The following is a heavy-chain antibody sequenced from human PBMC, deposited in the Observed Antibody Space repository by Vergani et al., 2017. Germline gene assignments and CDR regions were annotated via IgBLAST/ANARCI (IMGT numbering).Heavy chain of an antibody. D-gene: IGHD6-19*01. CDR1: GFTFSNAW. CDR3: TTLAGEAYNWFDP. Sequence: EVQLVESGGGLVKPGGSLSLSCAASGFTFSNAWMSWVRQAPGKGLEWVGRIKSKTDGGTTDYAAPVKGRFTISRDDSKDTLYLQMNRLKNEDTAVYYCTTLAGEAYNWFDPWGQGTLVTVSS. CDR2: IKSKTDGGTT. J-gene: IGHJ5*02. V-gene: IGHV3-15*01.